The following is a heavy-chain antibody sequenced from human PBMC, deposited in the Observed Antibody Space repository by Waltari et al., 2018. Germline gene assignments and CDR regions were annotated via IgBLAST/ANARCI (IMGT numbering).Heavy chain of an antibody. Sequence: QVQLVQSGAEVKKPGASVKVSCKASGYTFTGYYMHWVRQAPGQGLEWMGWINPNSGGTNYARKFQGRVTMTRDTSISTAYMELSRLRSDDTAVYYCVRELFITGTRVYYYGMDVWGQGTTVTVSS. D-gene: IGHD1-7*01. J-gene: IGHJ6*02. CDR2: INPNSGGT. CDR1: GYTFTGYY. V-gene: IGHV1-2*02. CDR3: VRELFITGTRVYYYGMDV.